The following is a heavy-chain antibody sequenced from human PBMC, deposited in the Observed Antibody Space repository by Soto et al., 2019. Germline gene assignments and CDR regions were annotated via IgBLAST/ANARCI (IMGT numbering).Heavy chain of an antibody. J-gene: IGHJ5*02. CDR1: GGTFSSYA. CDR2: IIPIFGTA. V-gene: IGHV1-69*13. Sequence: ASVKVSCKASGGTFSSYAISWVRQAPGQGLEWMGGIIPIFGTANYAQKFQGRVTITADESTSTAYMELSSLRSEDTAVYYCARGAEGHIVVVPAAPPYNWFDPWGQGTLVTVSS. D-gene: IGHD2-2*01. CDR3: ARGAEGHIVVVPAAPPYNWFDP.